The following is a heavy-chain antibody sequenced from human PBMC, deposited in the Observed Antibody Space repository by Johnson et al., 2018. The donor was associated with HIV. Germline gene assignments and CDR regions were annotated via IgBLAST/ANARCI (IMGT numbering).Heavy chain of an antibody. Sequence: QEKLVESGGGVVQPGGSLRLSCVASGFSFSGYGMHWVRQAPGKGLEWVAFIRFDGTIKYDADSVRGRFIISRDNSKNTLYLQMNSLRGDDTAVYYCATCSDQVLLGGDVFDIWGQGTMVTVSS. D-gene: IGHD3-16*01. CDR3: ATCSDQVLLGGDVFDI. J-gene: IGHJ3*02. CDR2: IRFDGTIK. V-gene: IGHV3-30*02. CDR1: GFSFSGYG.